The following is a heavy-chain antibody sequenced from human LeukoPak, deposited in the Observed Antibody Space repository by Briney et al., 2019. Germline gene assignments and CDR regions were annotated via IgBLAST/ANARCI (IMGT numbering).Heavy chain of an antibody. V-gene: IGHV4-34*01. CDR1: GGSFSGYY. Sequence: SETLSLTCAVYGGSFSGYYWSWIRQPPGKGLEWIGEINHSGSTNYNPSLKSRVTISVDTSKNQFSLKLSSVAAADTAVYYCASFGGSGYYRTFDYWGQGTLVTVSS. D-gene: IGHD3-22*01. CDR2: INHSGST. CDR3: ASFGGSGYYRTFDY. J-gene: IGHJ4*02.